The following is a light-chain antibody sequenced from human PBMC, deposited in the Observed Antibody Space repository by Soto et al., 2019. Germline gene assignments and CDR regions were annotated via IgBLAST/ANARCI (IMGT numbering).Light chain of an antibody. CDR3: HQDAASPLT. Sequence: EIVLTQSPCTLSLSPGESTTLSCRASQSVGRNFFAWYQQKPGRAPRLLVHGASYRATGVPDRFSGSGSETAFTLTISKPEPEDFAVYYCHQDAASPLTFGGGTQVEIK. V-gene: IGKV3-20*01. CDR1: QSVGRNF. CDR2: GAS. J-gene: IGKJ4*01.